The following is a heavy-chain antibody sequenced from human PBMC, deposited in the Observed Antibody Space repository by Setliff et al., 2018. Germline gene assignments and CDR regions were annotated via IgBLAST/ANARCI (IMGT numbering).Heavy chain of an antibody. D-gene: IGHD2-15*01. J-gene: IGHJ6*03. CDR3: ARGGLLKGYYYYMDV. CDR1: GFTFSSYG. CDR2: IWYDGSNK. Sequence: GGSLRLSCAASGFTFSSYGMHWVRQAPGKGLEWVAVIWYDGSNKYYADSVKGRFTISRDNSKNTLYLQMNSLRAEDTAVYYCARGGLLKGYYYYMDVWGKGTTVTVSS. V-gene: IGHV3-33*01.